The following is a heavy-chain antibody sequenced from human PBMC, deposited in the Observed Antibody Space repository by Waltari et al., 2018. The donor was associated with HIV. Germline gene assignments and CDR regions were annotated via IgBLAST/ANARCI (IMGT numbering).Heavy chain of an antibody. Sequence: QVQLVQSGAEVKKPGASVKVSCKASGYTFTSYAMHWVRQAPGQRLEWMGWINAGNGNTKYSQKFQGRVTITRDTSASTAYMELSSLRSEDTAVYYCAREAGSSGWPTFDYWGQGTLVTVSS. J-gene: IGHJ4*02. CDR3: AREAGSSGWPTFDY. CDR1: GYTFTSYA. V-gene: IGHV1-3*01. D-gene: IGHD6-19*01. CDR2: INAGNGNT.